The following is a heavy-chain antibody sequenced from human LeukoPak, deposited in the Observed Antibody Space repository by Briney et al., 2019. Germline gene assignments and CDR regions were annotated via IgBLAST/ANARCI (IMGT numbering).Heavy chain of an antibody. CDR1: GFTFSSYP. CDR2: ISYDGSNK. Sequence: GGSLRLPCAASGFTFSSYPMHWVRQAPGKGLEWVAVISYDGSNKYYADSVKGRFTISRDNSKNTLYLQMNSLRAEDTAVYYCASNRDSSSWYYFDYWGQGTLVTVSS. CDR3: ASNRDSSSWYYFDY. D-gene: IGHD6-13*01. V-gene: IGHV3-30-3*01. J-gene: IGHJ4*02.